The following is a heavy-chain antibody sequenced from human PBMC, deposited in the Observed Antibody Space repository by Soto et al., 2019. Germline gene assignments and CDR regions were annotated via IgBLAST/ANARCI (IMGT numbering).Heavy chain of an antibody. CDR1: GFTFSGFS. J-gene: IGHJ4*02. CDR2: VTSSPSSM. D-gene: IGHD3-22*01. CDR3: AREADFASSGYVLDY. Sequence: GSLRLSCAASGFTFSGFSMNWVRQAPGKGLEWVSSVTSSPSSMFYADSVKGRFTISRDDAKDSLFLQMNSLRADDTAVYYCAREADFASSGYVLDYWGLGTLVTVSS. V-gene: IGHV3-21*01.